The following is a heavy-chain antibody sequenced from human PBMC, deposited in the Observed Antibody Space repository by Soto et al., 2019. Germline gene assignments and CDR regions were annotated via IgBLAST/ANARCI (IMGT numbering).Heavy chain of an antibody. J-gene: IGHJ5*02. Sequence: GASVKVSCKASGGTFSSYAISWVRQAPGQGLEWMGGIIPIFGTANYAQKFQGRVTITADESTSTAYMELSSLRSEDTAVYYCARDMRAARPGVYNWFDPWGQGTLVTVSS. D-gene: IGHD6-6*01. CDR2: IIPIFGTA. V-gene: IGHV1-69*13. CDR3: ARDMRAARPGVYNWFDP. CDR1: GGTFSSYA.